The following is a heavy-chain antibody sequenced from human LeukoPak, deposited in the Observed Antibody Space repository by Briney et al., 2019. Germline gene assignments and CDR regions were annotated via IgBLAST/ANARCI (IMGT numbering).Heavy chain of an antibody. Sequence: SETLSLTCTVSGGSISSCYWSWIRQSPGKGLEWIGYIYYSGSTSYNPSLKSRLTISIDTSKTQFYLKLSSVTAADTAVYYCARVVYSGSWGYFDYWGQGILVTVSS. J-gene: IGHJ4*02. CDR2: IYYSGST. CDR3: ARVVYSGSWGYFDY. D-gene: IGHD3-10*01. V-gene: IGHV4-59*01. CDR1: GGSISSCY.